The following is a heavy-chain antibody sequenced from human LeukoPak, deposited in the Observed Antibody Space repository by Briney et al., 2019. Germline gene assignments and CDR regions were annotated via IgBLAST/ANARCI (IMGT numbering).Heavy chain of an antibody. CDR2: INPNSGGT. J-gene: IGHJ4*02. D-gene: IGHD3-3*01. V-gene: IGHV1-2*02. CDR3: ARAKIVFWSGYYDY. Sequence: ASVKVSCKASGYTFTGYYMHWVRQAPGQGLEWMGWINPNSGGTNYAQKFQGRVTMTRDTSISTAYMELSRLRSDDTAVYYCARAKIVFWSGYYDYWGQGTLVTVSS. CDR1: GYTFTGYY.